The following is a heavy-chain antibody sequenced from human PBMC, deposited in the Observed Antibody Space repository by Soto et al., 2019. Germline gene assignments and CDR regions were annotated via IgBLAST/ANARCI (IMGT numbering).Heavy chain of an antibody. D-gene: IGHD3-16*01. J-gene: IGHJ4*02. V-gene: IGHV3-33*01. CDR3: ARDLTPPTYYFDY. CDR2: IWYDGSNK. CDR1: GFTFSSYG. Sequence: GGSLRLSCAASGFTFSSYGMHWVRQAPGKGLEWVAVIWYDGSNKYYADSVKGRFTISRDNSKNTLYLQMNSLRVEDTAVYYCARDLTPPTYYFDYWGQGTLVTVSS.